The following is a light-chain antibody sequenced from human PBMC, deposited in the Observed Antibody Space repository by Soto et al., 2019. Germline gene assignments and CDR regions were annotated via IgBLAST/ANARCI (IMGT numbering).Light chain of an antibody. J-gene: IGLJ1*01. CDR3: SSYRSSSTLQYV. Sequence: QSALTQPASVSGSPGQSITISCTGTSSDVGGYNYVSWYQQHPDKAPKLMIYDVSNRPSGVSNRFSGSKSGNTASLTISGLQAEDKADYYCSSYRSSSTLQYVFGTGTKVTVL. V-gene: IGLV2-14*01. CDR2: DVS. CDR1: SSDVGGYNY.